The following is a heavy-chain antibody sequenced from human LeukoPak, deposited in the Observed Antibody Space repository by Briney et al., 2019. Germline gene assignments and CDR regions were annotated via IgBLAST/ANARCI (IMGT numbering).Heavy chain of an antibody. CDR1: GGSIRSSYYY. D-gene: IGHD3-10*01. CDR3: ATPKNGSYYFFDC. Sequence: SETLSLTCTVSGGSIRSSYYYWGWIRQPPGKGLEWIGSIYDSGSTYYNPSLKSRVTISVDTSKNQFSLKLNSVAAADTAVYYCATPKNGSYYFFDCWGQGTLVTVSS. CDR2: IYDSGST. J-gene: IGHJ4*02. V-gene: IGHV4-39*01.